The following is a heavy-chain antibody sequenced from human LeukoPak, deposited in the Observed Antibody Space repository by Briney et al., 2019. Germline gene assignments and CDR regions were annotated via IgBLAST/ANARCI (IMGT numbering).Heavy chain of an antibody. CDR1: GGTFSSYA. V-gene: IGHV1-69*05. Sequence: GASVKVSCKASGGTFSSYAISWVRQAPGQGLEWMGGIIPIFGTANYAQKLQGRVTMTTDTSTSTAYMELRSLRSDDTAVYYCARYLAYCTNGVCFLGYMDVWGKGTTVTVSS. J-gene: IGHJ6*03. CDR3: ARYLAYCTNGVCFLGYMDV. CDR2: IIPIFGTA. D-gene: IGHD2-8*01.